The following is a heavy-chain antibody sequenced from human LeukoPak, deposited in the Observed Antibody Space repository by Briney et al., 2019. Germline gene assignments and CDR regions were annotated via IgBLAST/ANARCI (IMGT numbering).Heavy chain of an antibody. CDR1: GYTFTSYD. D-gene: IGHD6-19*01. CDR3: ARGRRIAVAGREAYYFDY. CDR2: MNPNSGNT. Sequence: ASVKVSCKASGYTFTSYDINWVGQATGQGLEWMGWMNPNSGNTGYAQKFQGRVTITRNTSISTAYMELSSLRSEDTAVYYCARGRRIAVAGREAYYFDYWGQGTLVTVSS. J-gene: IGHJ4*02. V-gene: IGHV1-8*03.